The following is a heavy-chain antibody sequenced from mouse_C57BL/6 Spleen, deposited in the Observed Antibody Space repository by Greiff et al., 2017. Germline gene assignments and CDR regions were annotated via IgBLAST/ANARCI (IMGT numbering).Heavy chain of an antibody. CDR3: ARRGWDYFDY. V-gene: IGHV1-69*01. CDR1: GYTFTSYW. Sequence: VQLQQPGAELVMPGASVKLSCKASGYTFTSYWMHWVKQRPGQGLEWIGEIDPSDSYTNYNQKFKGKSTLTVDKSSSTAYMQLSCLTSEDSAVYYCARRGWDYFDYWGQGTTLTVSS. J-gene: IGHJ2*01. D-gene: IGHD3-3*01. CDR2: IDPSDSYT.